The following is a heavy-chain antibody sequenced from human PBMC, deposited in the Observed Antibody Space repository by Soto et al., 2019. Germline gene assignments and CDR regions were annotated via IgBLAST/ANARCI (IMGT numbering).Heavy chain of an antibody. V-gene: IGHV4-59*01. Sequence: PSGTLSLTCTVSGGSISSYYWSWIRQPPGKGLEWIGYIYYSGSTNYNPSLKSRVTISVDTSKNQFSLKLSSATAADTAVYYCARARGLTDYSNYSYYYYGMDVWGQGTTVTVSS. CDR3: ARARGLTDYSNYSYYYYGMDV. D-gene: IGHD4-4*01. CDR2: IYYSGST. J-gene: IGHJ6*02. CDR1: GGSISSYY.